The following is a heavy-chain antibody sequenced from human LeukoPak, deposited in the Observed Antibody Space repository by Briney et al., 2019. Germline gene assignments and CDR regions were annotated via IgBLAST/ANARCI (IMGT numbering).Heavy chain of an antibody. CDR2: IRYDGSNK. CDR1: GFTFSSYG. Sequence: GGSLRLSCAASGFTFSSYGMHWVRQAPGKGLEWVAFIRYDGSNKYYADSVKGRFTISRDNSKNTLYLQMNSLRAEDTAVYYCAKDQTYYYDSSVPSGAFDNWGQGTMVTVSS. CDR3: AKDQTYYYDSSVPSGAFDN. D-gene: IGHD3-22*01. V-gene: IGHV3-30*02. J-gene: IGHJ3*02.